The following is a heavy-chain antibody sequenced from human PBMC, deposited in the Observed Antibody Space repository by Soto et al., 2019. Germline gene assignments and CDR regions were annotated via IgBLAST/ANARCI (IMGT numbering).Heavy chain of an antibody. CDR2: IPDDGSYQ. CDR1: GFTFRNYG. J-gene: IGHJ4*02. V-gene: IGHV3-30*02. Sequence: GGSLRLSCAVSGFTFRNYGMHWVRQAPGKGLEWVAVIPDDGSYQYYADSVKGRFTISRDNSKNTLYLQMNSLRAEDTAVYYCAKDPTYYDILTGYPPSPYYWGQGT. CDR3: AKDPTYYDILTGYPPSPYY. D-gene: IGHD3-9*01.